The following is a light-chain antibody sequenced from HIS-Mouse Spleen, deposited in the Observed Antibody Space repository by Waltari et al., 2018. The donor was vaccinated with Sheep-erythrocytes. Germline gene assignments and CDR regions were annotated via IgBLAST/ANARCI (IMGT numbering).Light chain of an antibody. CDR3: CSYAGSSTPWV. CDR1: SSDEGSYNL. CDR2: EGS. Sequence: QSALTQPASVAGSPGQSITISCTGTSSDEGSYNLVPWYQQHPGKAPKLIIYEGSKRPSGVSNRFSGSQSGNTASLTISGLQAEDEADYYCCSYAGSSTPWVFGGGTKLTVL. V-gene: IGLV2-23*01. J-gene: IGLJ3*02.